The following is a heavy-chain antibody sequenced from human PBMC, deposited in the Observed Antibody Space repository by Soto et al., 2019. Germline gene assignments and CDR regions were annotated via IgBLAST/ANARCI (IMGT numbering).Heavy chain of an antibody. CDR2: IYYSGST. J-gene: IGHJ6*04. V-gene: IGHV4-31*03. CDR3: ARVGGSNYGVDV. Sequence: SETLSLTCTVSGGSISSGAYYWSWIRQHPGKGLEWIGYIYYSGSTYYNPSLKSRVAISVDTSKNQFSLKLTSVTAADTAVFYCARVGGSNYGVDVWGKGTTVTVAS. CDR1: GGSISSGAYY.